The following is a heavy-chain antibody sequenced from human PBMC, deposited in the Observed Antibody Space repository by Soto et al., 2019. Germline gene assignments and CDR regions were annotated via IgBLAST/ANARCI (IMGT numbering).Heavy chain of an antibody. CDR2: IWYDGSNR. J-gene: IGHJ4*02. Sequence: QVQLVESGGSVVQPGRSLRLSCAASGFTFSSYGMHWVRQAPGKGLEWVAVIWYDGSNRYYADSVKGRFTISSDNSKNTLYLQMNSLRAEDRAVYHCARDGGQWYEWNPYYFDFWGQGTPVTVSS. V-gene: IGHV3-33*01. D-gene: IGHD1-1*01. CDR1: GFTFSSYG. CDR3: ARDGGQWYEWNPYYFDF.